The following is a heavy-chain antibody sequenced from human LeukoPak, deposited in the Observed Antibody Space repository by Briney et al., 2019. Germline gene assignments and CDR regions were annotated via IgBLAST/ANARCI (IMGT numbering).Heavy chain of an antibody. V-gene: IGHV1-69*10. CDR3: ARESPDCSGGSCYFDY. Sequence: SVKVSCKASGGTFSSYAISWVRQAPGQGLEWMGGIIPILGTANYAQKFQGRVTITADKSTSTAYMELSSLRSEDTAVYYCARESPDCSGGSCYFDYWGQGTLVTVSS. J-gene: IGHJ4*02. CDR2: IIPILGTA. CDR1: GGTFSSYA. D-gene: IGHD2-15*01.